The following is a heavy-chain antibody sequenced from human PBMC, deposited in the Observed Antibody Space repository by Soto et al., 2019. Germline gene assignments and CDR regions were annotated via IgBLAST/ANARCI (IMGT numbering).Heavy chain of an antibody. J-gene: IGHJ4*02. Sequence: EVQLVESGGGLVKPGGSLRLSCAASGFTFSSYSMNWVRQPPGKGLEWGSSISSSCSYIYYADSVKGRFTISRDNDKNSLYLQMHSLRAEDTAVYYCARDMITFGGDIGREPTTFDYWGQGTLVTVSS. V-gene: IGHV3-21*01. CDR1: GFTFSSYS. D-gene: IGHD3-16*02. CDR3: ARDMITFGGDIGREPTTFDY. CDR2: ISSSCSYI.